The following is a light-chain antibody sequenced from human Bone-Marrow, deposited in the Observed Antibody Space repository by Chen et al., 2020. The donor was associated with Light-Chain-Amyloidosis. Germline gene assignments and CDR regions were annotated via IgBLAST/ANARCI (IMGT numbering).Light chain of an antibody. CDR3: QVWDSNRDYTDYV. CDR1: KIGRQS. J-gene: IGLJ1*01. Sequence: SYVLTQPPSVSVAPGQTASISCEGDKIGRQSVHWYQQRPGQVPVMVVFDDVNRPPGIPERFSGSNSGNTATLTISRVDVGDEADYYCQVWDSNRDYTDYVFGTGTRVTVL. CDR2: DDV. V-gene: IGLV3-21*02.